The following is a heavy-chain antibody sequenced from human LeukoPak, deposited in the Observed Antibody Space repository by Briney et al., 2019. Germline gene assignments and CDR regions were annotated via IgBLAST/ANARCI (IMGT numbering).Heavy chain of an antibody. D-gene: IGHD3-10*01. CDR1: GGTFNRYA. V-gene: IGHV1-69*04. CDR3: VRAWYYYDSGSRDDAFDI. CDR2: IIPILDIA. Sequence: ASVKVSCKASGGTFNRYAVSWVRQAPGQGLEWMGRIIPILDIANYAQKFQGRVTITADKSTSTAYMELSSLRSEDTAVYYCVRAWYYYDSGSRDDAFDIWGQGTMVTVSS. J-gene: IGHJ3*02.